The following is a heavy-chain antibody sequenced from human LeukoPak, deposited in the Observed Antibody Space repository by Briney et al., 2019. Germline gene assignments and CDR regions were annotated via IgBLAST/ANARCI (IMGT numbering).Heavy chain of an antibody. CDR2: IKQDGSDK. J-gene: IGHJ3*02. Sequence: GGSLRLSCAVSGFSFKSYWMSWVRQAPGKGLEWVANIKQDGSDKYYVDSVKGRFTISRDNAKNTLYLQMNSLRAEDTAVYYCAKEGVGANRAFDIWGQGTMVTVSS. CDR1: GFSFKSYW. D-gene: IGHD1-26*01. CDR3: AKEGVGANRAFDI. V-gene: IGHV3-7*01.